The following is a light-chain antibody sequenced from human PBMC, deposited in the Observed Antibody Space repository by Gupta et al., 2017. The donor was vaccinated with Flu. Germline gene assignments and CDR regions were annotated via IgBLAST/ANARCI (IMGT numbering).Light chain of an antibody. CDR2: DAS. J-gene: IGKJ3*01. CDR1: QSVSSY. Sequence: EIVLTQSPATLSLSPGERATLSCRASQSVSSYLAWYQQKPGQAPRLLIYDASNRATGIPARFSGSGSGTDFTLTISSLEPEDFAVYYCQQRSNWPPGFGPVTKVDIK. V-gene: IGKV3-11*01. CDR3: QQRSNWPPG.